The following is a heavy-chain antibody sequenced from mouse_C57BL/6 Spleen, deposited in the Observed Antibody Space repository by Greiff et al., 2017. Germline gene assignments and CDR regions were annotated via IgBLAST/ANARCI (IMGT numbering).Heavy chain of an antibody. CDR1: GYTFTDYE. J-gene: IGHJ3*01. Sequence: QVQLQQSGAELVRPGASVTLSCKASGYTFTDYEMHWVKQTPVHGLEWIGAIDPETGGTAYNQKFKGKAILTADKSSSTAYMELRSLTSEDSAVYYCTRGDCVPFAYWGQGTLVTVSA. CDR2: IDPETGGT. V-gene: IGHV1-15*01. CDR3: TRGDCVPFAY. D-gene: IGHD3-3*01.